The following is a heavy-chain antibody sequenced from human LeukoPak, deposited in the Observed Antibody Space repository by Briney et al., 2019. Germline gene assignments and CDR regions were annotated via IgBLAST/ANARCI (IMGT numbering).Heavy chain of an antibody. CDR3: ARYSGSPTWYLDF. D-gene: IGHD1-26*01. J-gene: IGHJ4*02. CDR1: GGSISSYY. Sequence: SETLSLTCTVSGGSISSYYWSWIRQPPGKGLEWIGYIYYSGSTKYDPSLMSRVTMSADTSKNQFSLRLTSVTAADTAVYYCARYSGSPTWYLDFWGQGALVTVSS. CDR2: IYYSGST. V-gene: IGHV4-59*08.